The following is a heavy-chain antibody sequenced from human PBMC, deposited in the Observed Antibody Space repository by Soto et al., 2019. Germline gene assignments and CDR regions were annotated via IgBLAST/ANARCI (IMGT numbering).Heavy chain of an antibody. CDR2: ISDDGDKR. J-gene: IGHJ4*02. V-gene: IGHV3-30*18. CDR1: GFTFSNYG. D-gene: IGHD1-26*01. Sequence: GGSLRLSCVGSGFTFSNYGMHWVRQPPGKGLEWVALISDDGDKRYYADSVRGRLIISRDNSKDTLYLQVNSLGPDDTAVYFCAKARVRIVGANSFDYWGQGTPVTVSS. CDR3: AKARVRIVGANSFDY.